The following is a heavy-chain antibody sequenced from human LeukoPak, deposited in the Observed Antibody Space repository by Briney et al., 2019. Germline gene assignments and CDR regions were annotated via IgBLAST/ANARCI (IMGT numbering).Heavy chain of an antibody. J-gene: IGHJ2*01. CDR1: GFTFSICT. Sequence: GGSLRLSCAASGFTFSICTMNWVRQAPGKGLEWVSSISSSNSYIYYADSVKGRFTISRDNAKNSLFLHMNSLRVEDTALYYCARDRVVVATTTPPYWYFDLWGRGTRVTVSS. CDR2: ISSSNSYI. V-gene: IGHV3-21*04. CDR3: ARDRVVVATTTPPYWYFDL. D-gene: IGHD2-15*01.